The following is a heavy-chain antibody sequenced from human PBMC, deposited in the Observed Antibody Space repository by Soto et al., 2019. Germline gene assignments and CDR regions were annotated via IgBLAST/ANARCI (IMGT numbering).Heavy chain of an antibody. CDR1: GYTLTELS. CDR2: FDPEDGET. V-gene: IGHV1-24*01. CDR3: ATARGDPTTDYIAAAGPED. J-gene: IGHJ4*02. D-gene: IGHD6-13*01. Sequence: ASVKVSCKVSGYTLTELSMHWVRQAPGKGLERMGGFDPEDGETIYAQKFQGRVTMTEDTSTDTAYMELSSLRSEDTAVYYCATARGDPTTDYIAAAGPEDWGQGTLVTVSS.